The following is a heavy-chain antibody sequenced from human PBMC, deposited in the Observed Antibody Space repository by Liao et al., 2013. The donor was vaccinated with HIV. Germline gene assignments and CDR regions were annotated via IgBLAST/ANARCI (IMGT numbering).Heavy chain of an antibody. Sequence: QVQLRESGPGLVKPSQTLSLTCTVSGDLIRRDNYYWTWIRQPAGKGLEWIGHIYTGMSTTGTTNYNPSLKSRVSISADTSSNHVSLKLTSVTAADTAVYYCARDGSSIPRPAFDVWGRGTLVTVSS. D-gene: IGHD2-21*01. V-gene: IGHV4-61*02. CDR3: ARDGSSIPRPAFDV. CDR1: GDLIRRDNYY. CDR2: IYTGMSTTGTT. J-gene: IGHJ3*01.